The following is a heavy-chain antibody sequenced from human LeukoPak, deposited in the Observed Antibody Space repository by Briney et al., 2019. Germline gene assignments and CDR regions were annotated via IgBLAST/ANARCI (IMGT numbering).Heavy chain of an antibody. D-gene: IGHD2-21*02. Sequence: AGGSLRLSCAASGFTFSSYEMNWVRQAPGKGLEWVSYISSSGSTIYYADSVKGRFTISRDNAKNSLYLQMNSLRAEDTAVYYCARDGDARAFDIWGQGTMVTVSS. J-gene: IGHJ3*02. V-gene: IGHV3-48*03. CDR2: ISSSGSTI. CDR3: ARDGDARAFDI. CDR1: GFTFSSYE.